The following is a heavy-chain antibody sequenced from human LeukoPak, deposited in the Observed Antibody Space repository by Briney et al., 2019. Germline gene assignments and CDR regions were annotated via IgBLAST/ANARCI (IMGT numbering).Heavy chain of an antibody. CDR2: IYYSGST. CDR1: GGSISSYY. J-gene: IGHJ4*02. V-gene: IGHV4-59*12. CDR3: GRDNEPYCSSTSCYGGFDY. D-gene: IGHD2-2*01. Sequence: PSETLSLTCTVSGGSISSYYWSWIRQPPGKGLEWIGYIYYSGSTNYNPSLKSRVTISVDTSKNQFSLKLSSVTAADTAVYYCGRDNEPYCSSTSCYGGFDYWGQGTLVTVSS.